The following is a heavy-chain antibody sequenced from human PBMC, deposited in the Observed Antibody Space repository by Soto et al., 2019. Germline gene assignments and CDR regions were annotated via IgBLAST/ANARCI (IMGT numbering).Heavy chain of an antibody. J-gene: IGHJ6*02. CDR1: GGSISSYY. D-gene: IGHD3-3*01. Sequence: SETLSLTCTVSGGSISSYYWSWIRQPPGKGLEWIGYIYYSGSTNYNPSLKSRVTISVDTSKNQFSLKLSSVTAADTAVYYCASVPFTIFGVVNYYYYYGMDVWGQGTTVTVSS. CDR2: IYYSGST. CDR3: ASVPFTIFGVVNYYYYYGMDV. V-gene: IGHV4-59*01.